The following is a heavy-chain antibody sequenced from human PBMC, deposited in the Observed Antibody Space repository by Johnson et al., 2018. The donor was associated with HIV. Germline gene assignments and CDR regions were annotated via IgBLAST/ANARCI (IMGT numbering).Heavy chain of an antibody. CDR3: AKGQGGVNYRRSSVRDVFDI. V-gene: IGHV3-23*04. Sequence: VQLVESGGGVVQPGRSLRLSCAASGFTFSSYAMHWVRQAPGKGLEWVSAMSGSGGSTYYADSVKGRFTISRDNSKNTLYLQMNSLRAEDTAVYYCAKGQGGVNYRRSSVRDVFDIWGQGTMVTVSS. CDR1: GFTFSSYA. J-gene: IGHJ3*02. D-gene: IGHD6-6*01. CDR2: MSGSGGST.